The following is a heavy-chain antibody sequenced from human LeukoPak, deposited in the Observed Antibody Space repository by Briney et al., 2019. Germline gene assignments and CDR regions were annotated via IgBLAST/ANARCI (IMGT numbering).Heavy chain of an antibody. CDR1: GGSISGGGYS. D-gene: IGHD2-15*01. V-gene: IGHV4-30-4*07. CDR3: AREGDYCSGGSCYWTWFDP. J-gene: IGHJ5*02. CDR2: IYYSGST. Sequence: SETLSLTCAVSGGSISGGGYSWSWIRQPPGKGLEWIGYIYYSGSTYYNPSLKSRVTISVDTSKNQFSLKLSSVTAADTAVYYCAREGDYCSGGSCYWTWFDPWGQGTLVTVSS.